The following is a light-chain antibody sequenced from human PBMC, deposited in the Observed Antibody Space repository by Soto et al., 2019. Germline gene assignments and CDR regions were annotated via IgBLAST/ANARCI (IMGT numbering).Light chain of an antibody. CDR3: QQYNSYSWT. V-gene: IGKV1-5*01. CDR2: DAS. Sequence: DIQMTQSPSTLSASVGDRVTITCRASQSISSWLAWYQQKPGKAPKLLIYDASSLESGVPSRFSGSGPGTEFTLTISNLQPDDFATYYCQQYNSYSWTFGQGTKVEIK. J-gene: IGKJ1*01. CDR1: QSISSW.